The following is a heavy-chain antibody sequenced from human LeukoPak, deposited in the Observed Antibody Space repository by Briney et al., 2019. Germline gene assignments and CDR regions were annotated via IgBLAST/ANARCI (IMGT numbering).Heavy chain of an antibody. CDR3: ASGSGSYRTPYYYMDV. V-gene: IGHV3-53*01. D-gene: IGHD3-10*01. CDR1: GFTVRSNY. J-gene: IGHJ6*03. CDR2: IYSGGST. Sequence: SGGSLRLSCVASGFTVRSNYMSGVRQARGKGLEWVSVIYSGGSTYYADSVKGRFTISRDNSKNTLYLQMNSLRAEDTAVYYCASGSGSYRTPYYYMDVWGTGTTVTVSS.